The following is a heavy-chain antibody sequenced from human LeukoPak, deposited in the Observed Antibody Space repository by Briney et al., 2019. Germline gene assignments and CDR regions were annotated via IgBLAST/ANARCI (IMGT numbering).Heavy chain of an antibody. J-gene: IGHJ4*02. Sequence: PGASLRLSCAASGFTFSSYAMSWVRQAPGKGLEWVSAISGSGGSTYYADSVKGRFTISRDNSKNTLYLQMNSLRAEDTAVYYCAKDLVDIVATALGYWGQGTLVTASS. CDR2: ISGSGGST. CDR3: AKDLVDIVATALGY. CDR1: GFTFSSYA. V-gene: IGHV3-23*01. D-gene: IGHD5-12*01.